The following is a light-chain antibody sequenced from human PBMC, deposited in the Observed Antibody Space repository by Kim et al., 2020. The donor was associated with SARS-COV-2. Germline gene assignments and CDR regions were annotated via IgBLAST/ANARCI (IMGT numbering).Light chain of an antibody. CDR3: QKYNSAPPLT. J-gene: IGKJ4*01. CDR1: QGISNY. CDR2: AAS. Sequence: SGGDRVTITCRASQGISNYLAWYQQKPGRVPKLLIYAASTLQSGVPSRFSGSGSGTDFTLTISSLQPEDVATYYCQKYNSAPPLTFGGGTKVDIK. V-gene: IGKV1-27*01.